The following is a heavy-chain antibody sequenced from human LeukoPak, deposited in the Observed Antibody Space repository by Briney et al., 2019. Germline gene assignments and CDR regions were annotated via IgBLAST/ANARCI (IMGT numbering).Heavy chain of an antibody. D-gene: IGHD1-26*01. CDR1: GGSFSGYY. CDR3: AREVGAESTYVYYFDY. Sequence: SETLSLTCAVYGGSFSGYYWSWIRQPPGKGLEWIGEINHSGSTNYNPSLKSRVTISVDTSKNQFSLKLSSVTAADTAVYYCAREVGAESTYVYYFDYWGQGTLVTVSS. CDR2: INHSGST. V-gene: IGHV4-34*01. J-gene: IGHJ4*02.